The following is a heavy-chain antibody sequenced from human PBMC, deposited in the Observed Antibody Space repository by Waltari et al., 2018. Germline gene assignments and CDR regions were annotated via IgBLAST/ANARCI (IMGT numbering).Heavy chain of an antibody. CDR1: GFTFSIYS. V-gene: IGHV3-21*01. CDR2: ISYSGTYM. J-gene: IGHJ2*01. D-gene: IGHD6-13*01. CDR3: ARDQIADWYFDL. Sequence: EVQLVESGGGLVKPGGSLRLSCAASGFTFSIYSMNWVRQAPGKGLEWVSSISYSGTYMYYADSLKGRFTISRDNAKNSLYLQMNSLRAEDTAVYFCARDQIADWYFDLWGRGTLVTVSS.